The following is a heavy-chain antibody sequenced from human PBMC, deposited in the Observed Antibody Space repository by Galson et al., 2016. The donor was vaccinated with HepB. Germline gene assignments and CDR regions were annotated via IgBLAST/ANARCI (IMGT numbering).Heavy chain of an antibody. CDR3: AKDVGYCSGGTCSIDAFDI. CDR2: IWYDGSNE. V-gene: IGHV3-33*03. J-gene: IGHJ3*02. Sequence: QAPGKGLEWVAVIWYDGSNEHYADSVKGRFTISRDNPKKTLYLQMNSLRDEDTAVYYCAKDVGYCSGGTCSIDAFDIWGQGTMVTVSS. D-gene: IGHD2-15*01.